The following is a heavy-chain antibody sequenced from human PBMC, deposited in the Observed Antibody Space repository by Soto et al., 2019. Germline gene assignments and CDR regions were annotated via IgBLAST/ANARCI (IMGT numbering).Heavy chain of an antibody. CDR2: ISYDGSNK. CDR3: ARDSGYSYAYYYGMDV. D-gene: IGHD5-18*01. Sequence: GGSLRLSCAASGFTFSSYAMHWVRQAPGKGLEWVAVISYDGSNKYYADSVKGRFTISRDNSKNTLYLQMNSLRAEDTAVYYCARDSGYSYAYYYGMDVWGQGTTVTVSS. CDR1: GFTFSSYA. V-gene: IGHV3-30-3*01. J-gene: IGHJ6*02.